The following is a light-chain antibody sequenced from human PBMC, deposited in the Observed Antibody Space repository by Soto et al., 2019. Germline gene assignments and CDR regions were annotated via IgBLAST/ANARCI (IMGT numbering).Light chain of an antibody. V-gene: IGKV1-5*01. CDR2: DAS. J-gene: IGKJ1*01. Sequence: DIQMTQSPSTLSASVGDRVTITCRASQSISSWLAWYQQKQGKAPKLLIYDASSLESGVPSRFSGSASGTEFTLTSSSLQPDDFSTYYCQQYNSYWTFGQGTKVEIK. CDR3: QQYNSYWT. CDR1: QSISSW.